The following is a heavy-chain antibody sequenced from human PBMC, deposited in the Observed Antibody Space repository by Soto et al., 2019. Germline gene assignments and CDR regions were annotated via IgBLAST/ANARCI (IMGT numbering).Heavy chain of an antibody. V-gene: IGHV3-23*01. CDR3: AKGSANYRPYYFDN. CDR2: ISGSGGTT. CDR1: GFSFSKYA. Sequence: GGSLRLSCAASGFSFSKYAMSWVRQAPGKGLEWVSAISGSGGTTWYADSAKGRFTISRDSSRNTLYLQMNSLRADDTAVYYCAKGSANYRPYYFDNWGQGALVTVSS. J-gene: IGHJ4*02. D-gene: IGHD3-10*01.